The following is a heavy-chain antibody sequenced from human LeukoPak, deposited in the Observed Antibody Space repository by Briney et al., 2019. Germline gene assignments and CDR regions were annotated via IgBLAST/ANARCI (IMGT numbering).Heavy chain of an antibody. J-gene: IGHJ5*02. Sequence: GGSLRLSCAASGFTFSSYRMHWVRQAPGKGLVWVSRINSGGSSTSYADSVKGRITISRDNAKNTLYLQMNSLSAEDTAVYYCARSGSYWSNWFDPWGQGTLVTVSS. V-gene: IGHV3-74*01. CDR1: GFTFSSYR. CDR2: INSGGSST. CDR3: ARSGSYWSNWFDP. D-gene: IGHD1-26*01.